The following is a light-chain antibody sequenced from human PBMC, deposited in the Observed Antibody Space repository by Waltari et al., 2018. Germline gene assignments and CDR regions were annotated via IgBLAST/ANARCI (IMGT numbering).Light chain of an antibody. CDR2: PAS. V-gene: IGKV1-39*01. J-gene: IGKJ2*01. Sequence: DIQMTQSPSSLSASVGDRVTITCRASQSIRTYLNWYQQKPGKAPSLLIYPASSLQSVVPSRFSGSGSGTDFTLTISSLQPEDSATYYCQQTYSTPYTFGQGTKLEI. CDR1: QSIRTY. CDR3: QQTYSTPYT.